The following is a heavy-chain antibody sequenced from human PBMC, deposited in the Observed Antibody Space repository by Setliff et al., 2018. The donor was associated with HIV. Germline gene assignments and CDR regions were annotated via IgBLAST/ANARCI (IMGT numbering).Heavy chain of an antibody. CDR3: ARTTVITGFDY. Sequence: ASGPTLVNPTQTLTLTCTFSGFSLSTRSVGVGWVRQPPGKALEWLARIDWDDDKIYNTSLKTRLTISKDTSVNQVVLRMTNMDPVDTATYFCARTTVITGFDYWGQGTLVTAPQ. CDR2: IDWDDDK. D-gene: IGHD4-17*01. J-gene: IGHJ4*02. CDR1: GFSLSTRSVG. V-gene: IGHV2-70*17.